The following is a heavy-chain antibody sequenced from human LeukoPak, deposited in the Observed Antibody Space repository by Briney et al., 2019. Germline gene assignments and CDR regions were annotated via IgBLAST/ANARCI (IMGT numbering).Heavy chain of an antibody. Sequence: PGGSLRLSCAASGFTFSNYAMNWVRQAPGKGLEWVSSISSSSSYIYYADSVKGRFTISRDNAKNSLYLQMNSLRAEDTAVYYCARVWDYYGMDVWGQGTTVTVSS. D-gene: IGHD3-16*01. V-gene: IGHV3-21*01. CDR3: ARVWDYYGMDV. J-gene: IGHJ6*02. CDR1: GFTFSNYA. CDR2: ISSSSSYI.